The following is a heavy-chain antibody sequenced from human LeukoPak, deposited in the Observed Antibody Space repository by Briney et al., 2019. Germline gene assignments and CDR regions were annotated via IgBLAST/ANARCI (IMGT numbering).Heavy chain of an antibody. CDR3: ATLRGYDSSGYSD. CDR1: GFTFSSYS. J-gene: IGHJ4*02. V-gene: IGHV3-21*01. Sequence: KTGGSLRLSCAASGFTFSSYSMNWVRQAPGKGLDWVSSISSSSSYIYYADSVKGRFTISRDNAKNSLYLQMNSLRAEDTAVYYCATLRGYDSSGYSDWGQGTLVTVSS. CDR2: ISSSSSYI. D-gene: IGHD3-22*01.